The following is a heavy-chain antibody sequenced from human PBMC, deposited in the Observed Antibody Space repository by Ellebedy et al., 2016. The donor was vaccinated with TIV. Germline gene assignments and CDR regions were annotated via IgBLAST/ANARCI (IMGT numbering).Heavy chain of an antibody. CDR2: ISGSGGST. CDR1: GFTLTNYA. CDR3: AKRDLVAGAGEC. J-gene: IGHJ1*01. Sequence: GESLKISXVASGFTLTNYAMGWVRQAPGKGLEWVSLISGSGGSTYYADSVKGRFTISRDNSKNTLYLLMNSLRADDTAVYYRAKRDLVAGAGECWGQGTLVTVSS. D-gene: IGHD6-19*01. V-gene: IGHV3-23*01.